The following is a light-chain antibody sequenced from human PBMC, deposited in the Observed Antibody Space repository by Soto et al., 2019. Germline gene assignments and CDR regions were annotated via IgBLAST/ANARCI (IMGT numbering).Light chain of an antibody. CDR2: AAS. V-gene: IGKV1D-12*01. CDR3: QQALRSPIT. Sequence: DIQMTQSPSSVSASVGDRVTITCRASQGITNWLAWYQQKPGKAPKLLIYAASSLQSGVPSRFSGSGFGTDFTLTISSLQPEDFATYYCQQALRSPITFGQGTRLEIK. CDR1: QGITNW. J-gene: IGKJ5*01.